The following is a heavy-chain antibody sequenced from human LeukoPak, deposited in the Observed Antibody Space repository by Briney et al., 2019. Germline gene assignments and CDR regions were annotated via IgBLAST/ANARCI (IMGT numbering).Heavy chain of an antibody. D-gene: IGHD3-10*01. J-gene: IGHJ5*02. CDR2: INTNTGNP. CDR1: GYTFTTYA. CDR3: ARQRFTMRAYAGNRFDP. V-gene: IGHV7-4-1*02. Sequence: ASVKVSCKASGYTFTTYAMNWVRQAPGQGLEWMGWINTNTGNPTYAQGFTGRFVFSLDTSVSTAYLQWSSLKASDTATYYCARQRFTMRAYAGNRFDPWGQGTLVTVSS.